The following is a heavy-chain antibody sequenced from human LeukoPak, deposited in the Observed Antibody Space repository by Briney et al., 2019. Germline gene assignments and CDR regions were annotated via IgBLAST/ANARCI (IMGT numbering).Heavy chain of an antibody. CDR2: IYYSGST. Sequence: SETLSLTCAVYGGSFSGYYWSWIRQPPGKGLEWIGYIYYSGSTNYSPSLQSRVTISVDTSRNQFSLKLTSVTAADTAVYYCARDGTSGYFPWYVDLWGRGTLVTVSS. CDR1: GGSFSGYY. D-gene: IGHD3-22*01. V-gene: IGHV4-59*01. CDR3: ARDGTSGYFPWYVDL. J-gene: IGHJ2*01.